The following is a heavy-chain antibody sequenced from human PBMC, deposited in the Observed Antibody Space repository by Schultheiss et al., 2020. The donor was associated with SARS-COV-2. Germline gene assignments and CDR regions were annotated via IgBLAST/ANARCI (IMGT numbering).Heavy chain of an antibody. CDR1: GFTFSSYA. CDR3: ARGGGWGDFWSGYYTAY. J-gene: IGHJ4*02. CDR2: ISGSGGST. Sequence: GGSLRLSCAASGFTFSSYAMSWVRQAPGKGLEWVSAISGSGGSTYYADSVKGRFTISRDNAKNTLYLQMTSLRAEDTAVYYCARGGGWGDFWSGYYTAYWGQGTLVTVSS. D-gene: IGHD3-3*01. V-gene: IGHV3-23*01.